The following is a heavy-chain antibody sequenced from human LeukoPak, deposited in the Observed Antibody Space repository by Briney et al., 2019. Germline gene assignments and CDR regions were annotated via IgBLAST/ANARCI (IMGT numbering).Heavy chain of an antibody. D-gene: IGHD3-3*01. Sequence: ASLKVSCKASGYTFTGYYMHWVPQAPGQGLEWMGWNNPNSGRTDYAQKFQGRVTMTRDTSISTAYMELSRLRSDDTAVYYCARDHLDFWSGYNYFDYWGQGTLVTVSS. CDR2: NNPNSGRT. CDR1: GYTFTGYY. V-gene: IGHV1-2*02. CDR3: ARDHLDFWSGYNYFDY. J-gene: IGHJ4*02.